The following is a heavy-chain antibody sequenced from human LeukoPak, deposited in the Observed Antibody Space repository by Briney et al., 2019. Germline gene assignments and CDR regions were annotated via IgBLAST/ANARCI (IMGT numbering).Heavy chain of an antibody. Sequence: GGSLRLSCAASGFTFSSYGMSWVRQAPGKGLEWVSGISGGGVSTSYADSVKGRFTISRDNSKSTLYLQMNSLRAEDTAVYFCASRVGRLGPPPDNWGQGTLVTVSS. J-gene: IGHJ4*02. CDR1: GFTFSSYG. V-gene: IGHV3-23*01. D-gene: IGHD6-19*01. CDR3: ASRVGRLGPPPDN. CDR2: ISGGGVST.